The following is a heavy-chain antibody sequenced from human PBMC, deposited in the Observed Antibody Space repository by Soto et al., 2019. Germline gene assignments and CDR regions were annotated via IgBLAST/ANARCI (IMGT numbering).Heavy chain of an antibody. Sequence: AWSLRLSCAGSGITFSAYAMSWVRQAPGKGLEWVSSISASAITTYNTDSVRGRFTISRDNSRNTVYLQMNSLRAEDTAVYFCAKPPGFNNVVPAYFDYWGGGTRVTVSS. CDR1: GITFSAYA. CDR2: ISASAITT. CDR3: AKPPGFNNVVPAYFDY. D-gene: IGHD2-15*01. V-gene: IGHV3-23*01. J-gene: IGHJ4*02.